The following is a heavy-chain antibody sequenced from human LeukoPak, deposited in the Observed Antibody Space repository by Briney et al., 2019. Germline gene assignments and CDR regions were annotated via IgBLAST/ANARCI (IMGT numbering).Heavy chain of an antibody. V-gene: IGHV1-69*06. J-gene: IGHJ4*02. D-gene: IGHD3-10*01. CDR2: IIPIFGTA. CDR1: GGTFSSYA. Sequence: SVKVSCKASGGTFSSYAISWVRQAPGQGLEWMGGIIPIFGTANYAQKFQGRVTITADKSTSTAYMELSSLRSEDTAVYYCARTLRNENYYGSGSYQLDYWGQGTLVTVSS. CDR3: ARTLRNENYYGSGSYQLDY.